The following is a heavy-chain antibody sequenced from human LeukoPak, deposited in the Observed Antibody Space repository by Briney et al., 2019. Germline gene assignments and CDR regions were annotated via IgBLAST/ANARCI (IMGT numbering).Heavy chain of an antibody. CDR3: ARDPFSGYDKRVYYFDY. J-gene: IGHJ4*02. CDR1: GFTFSSYT. D-gene: IGHD5-12*01. Sequence: GGSLRVSCAASGFTFSSYTMNWVRQAPGKGLEWVSSISSRSSYIYYADSVKGRFTISRDNAKNSLYLQMNSLRAEDTAVYYCARDPFSGYDKRVYYFDYWGQGTLVAVSS. CDR2: ISSRSSYI. V-gene: IGHV3-21*06.